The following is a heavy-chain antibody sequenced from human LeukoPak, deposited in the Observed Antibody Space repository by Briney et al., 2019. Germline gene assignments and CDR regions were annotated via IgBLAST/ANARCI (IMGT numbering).Heavy chain of an antibody. V-gene: IGHV4-59*01. CDR1: GGSFIISY. CDR2: IYHSGST. D-gene: IGHD5-12*01. CDR3: ARGGGYASPIGY. J-gene: IGHJ4*02. Sequence: SETLSLTCTLSGGSFIISYWGWFRKPQGKGLGWIGYIYHSGSTNYNPSLKSRVTISVDTSKNQFSLKLSSVTAADTAVYYCARGGGYASPIGYWGQGALVTVSS.